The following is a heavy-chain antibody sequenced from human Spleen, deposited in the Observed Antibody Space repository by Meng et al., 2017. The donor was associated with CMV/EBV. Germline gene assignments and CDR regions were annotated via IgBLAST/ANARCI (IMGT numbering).Heavy chain of an antibody. CDR1: GFTFSSYA. D-gene: IGHD6-6*01. V-gene: IGHV3-23*03. Sequence: GGSLRLSCAASGFTFSSYAMSWVRQAPGKGLEWVSVIYSGGSSTYYADSVKGRFTISRDNSKNTLYLQMNSLRAEDTAVYYCAKDRAIHSSSYYFDYWGQGTVVTVSS. CDR3: AKDRAIHSSSYYFDY. J-gene: IGHJ4*02. CDR2: IYSGGSST.